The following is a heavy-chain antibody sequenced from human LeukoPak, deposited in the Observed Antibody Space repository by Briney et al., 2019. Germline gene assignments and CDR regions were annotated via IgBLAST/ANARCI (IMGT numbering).Heavy chain of an antibody. CDR1: GGSISSGGYY. CDR3: ARDLGVVIIGWFDP. V-gene: IGHV4-39*07. Sequence: SETLSLTCTVSGGSISSGGYYWSWIRQPPGKGLEWIGSIYYSGSTYYNPSLKSRVTISVDTSKNQFSLKLSSVTAADTAVYYCARDLGVVIIGWFDPWGQGTLVTVSS. D-gene: IGHD3-3*01. J-gene: IGHJ5*02. CDR2: IYYSGST.